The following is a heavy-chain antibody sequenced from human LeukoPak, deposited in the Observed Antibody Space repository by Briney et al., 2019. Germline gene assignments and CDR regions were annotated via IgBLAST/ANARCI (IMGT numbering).Heavy chain of an antibody. D-gene: IGHD4-11*01. V-gene: IGHV3-23*01. CDR3: AKDLPDYRKGPAFDI. J-gene: IGHJ3*02. CDR2: ISVSGGST. Sequence: GGSLRLSCAASGFTFSSCAMSWVRQPPGKGMEWVSAISVSGGSTYYADSVMGRFTISTDNSKNTLYLQMNSLRAEDTAVDYCAKDLPDYRKGPAFDIWGRGTMVTVSS. CDR1: GFTFSSCA.